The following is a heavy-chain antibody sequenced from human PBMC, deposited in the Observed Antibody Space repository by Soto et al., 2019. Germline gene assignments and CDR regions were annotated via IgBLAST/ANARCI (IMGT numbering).Heavy chain of an antibody. Sequence: SETLSLTCTVSGGSISSSSYYWGWIRQPPGKGLEWIGSIYYSGSTYYNPSLKSRVTISVDTSKNQFSLKLSSVTAADTAVYYCARLSKIADRFDYWGQGTLVTVSS. D-gene: IGHD6-13*01. V-gene: IGHV4-39*01. CDR3: ARLSKIADRFDY. J-gene: IGHJ4*02. CDR1: GGSISSSSYY. CDR2: IYYSGST.